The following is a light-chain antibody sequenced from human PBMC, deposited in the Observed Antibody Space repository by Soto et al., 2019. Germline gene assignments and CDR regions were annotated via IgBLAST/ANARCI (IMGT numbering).Light chain of an antibody. CDR2: GNN. CDR1: SSNIGAGYD. V-gene: IGLV1-40*01. J-gene: IGLJ7*01. Sequence: QSVLTQPPSVSGAPGQRVTISCTGSSSNIGAGYDVHWYQQLPGTAPKLLIYGNNNRPSGVPDRFSGSKSGTSASLAITGLQAEDEADYYCQSYDSSLSGSGVVGGGTQLTVL. CDR3: QSYDSSLSGSGV.